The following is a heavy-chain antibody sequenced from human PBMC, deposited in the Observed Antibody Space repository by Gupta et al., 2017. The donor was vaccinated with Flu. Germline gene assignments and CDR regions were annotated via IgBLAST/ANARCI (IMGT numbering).Heavy chain of an antibody. J-gene: IGHJ4*02. CDR3: AKGFGYSYGYVDY. D-gene: IGHD5-18*01. CDR2: ISWNSGSI. Sequence: RQAPGKGLEWVSGISWNSGSIGYADSVKGRFTISRDNAKNSLYLQMNSLRAEDTALYYCAKGFGYSYGYVDYWGQGTLVTVSS. V-gene: IGHV3-9*01.